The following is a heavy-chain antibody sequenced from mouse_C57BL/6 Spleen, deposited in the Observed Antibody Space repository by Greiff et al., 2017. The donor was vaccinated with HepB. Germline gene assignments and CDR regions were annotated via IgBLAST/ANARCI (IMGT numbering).Heavy chain of an antibody. D-gene: IGHD3-3*01. V-gene: IGHV1-26*01. CDR3: AREEGTSFDV. CDR2: INPNNGGT. CDR1: GYTFTDYY. J-gene: IGHJ1*03. Sequence: EVQLQQSGPELVKPGASVKISCKASGYTFTDYYMNWVKQSHGKSLEWIGDINPNNGGTSYNQKFKGKATLTVDKSSSTAYMELRSLTSEDSAVYYCAREEGTSFDVWGTGTTVTVSS.